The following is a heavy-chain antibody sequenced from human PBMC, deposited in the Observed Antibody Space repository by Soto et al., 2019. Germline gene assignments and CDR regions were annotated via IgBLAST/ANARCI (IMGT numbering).Heavy chain of an antibody. Sequence: QVQLVESGGGVVQPGRSLRLSCAASGFTFSSYAMHWVRQAPGKGLEWVAVISYDGSNKYYADSVKGRFTISRDNSKNTLYVQMNSLRAEDTAVYSCARDGYNYLDYWGQGTLVTVSS. D-gene: IGHD5-12*01. CDR2: ISYDGSNK. CDR1: GFTFSSYA. J-gene: IGHJ4*02. CDR3: ARDGYNYLDY. V-gene: IGHV3-30-3*01.